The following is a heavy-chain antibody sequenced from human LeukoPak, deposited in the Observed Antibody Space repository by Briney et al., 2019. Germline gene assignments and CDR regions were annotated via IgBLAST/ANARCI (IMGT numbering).Heavy chain of an antibody. CDR2: ISYDGSNK. CDR3: AKGFAYYYDSSGYQIDY. CDR1: GFTFSSYG. D-gene: IGHD3-22*01. Sequence: GRSLRLSCAASGFTFSSYGMHWVRQAPGKGLEWVAVISYDGSNKYYADSVKGRFTISRDNSKNTLYLQMNSLRAEDTAVYYCAKGFAYYYDSSGYQIDYWPREPWSPSPQ. J-gene: IGHJ4*02. V-gene: IGHV3-30*18.